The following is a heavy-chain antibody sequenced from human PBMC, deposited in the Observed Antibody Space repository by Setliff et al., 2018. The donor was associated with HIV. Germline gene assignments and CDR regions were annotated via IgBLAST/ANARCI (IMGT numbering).Heavy chain of an antibody. CDR3: ARAGSGYDSYYYYAMDV. CDR1: GGTFSSYA. D-gene: IGHD5-12*01. CDR2: IIPIFGIP. Sequence: GASVKVSCKASGGTFSSYAISWVRQAPGQGLEWMGGIIPIFGIPNYAQKFQGRVTLTRDTSINTAYMELSRLKSDDTAVYYCARAGSGYDSYYYYAMDVWGQGTTVTVSS. J-gene: IGHJ6*02. V-gene: IGHV1-69*10.